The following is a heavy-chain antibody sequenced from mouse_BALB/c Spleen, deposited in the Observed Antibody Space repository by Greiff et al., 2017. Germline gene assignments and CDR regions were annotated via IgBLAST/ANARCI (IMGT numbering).Heavy chain of an antibody. D-gene: IGHD1-2*01. CDR2: INPGSGGT. Sequence: QVQLQQSGAELVRPGTSVKVSCKASGYAFTNYLIEWVKQRPGQGLEWIGVINPGSGGTNYNEKFKGKATLTADKSSSTAYMQLSSLTSEDSAVYYCARKSLLRLGDYWGQGTTLTVSS. V-gene: IGHV1-54*01. J-gene: IGHJ2*01. CDR3: ARKSLLRLGDY. CDR1: GYAFTNYL.